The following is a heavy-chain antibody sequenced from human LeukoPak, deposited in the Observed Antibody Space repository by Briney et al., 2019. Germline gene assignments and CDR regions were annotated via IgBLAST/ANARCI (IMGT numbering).Heavy chain of an antibody. CDR2: IYSGGST. J-gene: IGHJ3*02. D-gene: IGHD6-19*01. Sequence: GGSLRLSCAASGFTVSSNYMSWVRQAPGKGLEWVSVIYSGGSTYYADSVKGRFTISRDNSKNTLYLQMNSLRAEGTAVYYCAGVGVAVAGTKDAFDIWGQGTMVTVSS. V-gene: IGHV3-53*01. CDR1: GFTVSSNY. CDR3: AGVGVAVAGTKDAFDI.